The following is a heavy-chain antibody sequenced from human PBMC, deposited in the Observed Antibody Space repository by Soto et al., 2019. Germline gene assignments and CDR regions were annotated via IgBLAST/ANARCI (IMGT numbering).Heavy chain of an antibody. D-gene: IGHD5-18*01. CDR2: TIPALGTT. J-gene: IGHJ6*02. CDR3: ARVGVMVSKFSYYQAMDV. CDR1: GGTLNNYG. V-gene: IGHV1-69*01. Sequence: QVQLVQSGAEVKKPGSSVRVSCKASGGTLNNYGIYWVRQAPGQGLEWMGGTIPALGTTTYAQKFQGRVTINADDSTSTSYMEMSSLGSEDTASYYCARVGVMVSKFSYYQAMDVWGQGTTITVSS.